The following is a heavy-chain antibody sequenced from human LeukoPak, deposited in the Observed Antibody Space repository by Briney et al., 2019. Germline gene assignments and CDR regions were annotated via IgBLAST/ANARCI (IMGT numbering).Heavy chain of an antibody. V-gene: IGHV3-74*01. CDR1: GFTFSNYW. Sequence: PGGSLRLSCAASGFTFSNYWMHWVRQAPGKGLLWVSRIRSDGSRISDADSVKGRFTISRDNAKNTMYLQMNSLRAEDTAVYYCARATGSSGLNFDFWGQGTLVTVSS. CDR3: ARATGSSGLNFDF. CDR2: IRSDGSRI. D-gene: IGHD3-10*01. J-gene: IGHJ4*02.